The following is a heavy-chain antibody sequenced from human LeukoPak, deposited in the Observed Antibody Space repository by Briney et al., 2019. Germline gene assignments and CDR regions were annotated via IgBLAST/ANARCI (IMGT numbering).Heavy chain of an antibody. CDR1: GFTVNSNY. CDR2: IYSGGST. D-gene: IGHD4-17*01. V-gene: IGHV3-66*01. Sequence: GGSLRLSCAASGFTVNSNYMSWVRQAPGKGLEWVSVIYSGGSTYYADSVKGRFTISRDNSKNTLYPQMNSLRAEDTAVYYCARDRHGDYVEYYYYGMDVWGQGTTVTVSS. J-gene: IGHJ6*02. CDR3: ARDRHGDYVEYYYYGMDV.